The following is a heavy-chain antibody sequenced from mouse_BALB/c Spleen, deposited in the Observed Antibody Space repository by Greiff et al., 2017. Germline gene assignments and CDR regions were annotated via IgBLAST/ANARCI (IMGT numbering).Heavy chain of an antibody. J-gene: IGHJ2*01. V-gene: IGHV1S81*02. CDR2: INPSNGRT. D-gene: IGHD1-1*01. Sequence: QVQLQQPGAELVKPGASVKLSCKASGYTFTSYWMHWVKQRPGQGLEWIGEINPSNGRTNYNEKFKSKATLTVDKSSSTAYMQLSSLTSEDSAVYYCARGSITTVVDYWGQGTTLTVSS. CDR3: ARGSITTVVDY. CDR1: GYTFTSYW.